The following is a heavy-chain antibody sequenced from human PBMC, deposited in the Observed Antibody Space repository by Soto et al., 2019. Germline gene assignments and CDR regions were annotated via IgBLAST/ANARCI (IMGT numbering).Heavy chain of an antibody. V-gene: IGHV4-59*01. J-gene: IGHJ4*02. Sequence: SETLSLTCTVSGGSISSYYWSWIRQPPGKGLEWIGYINYSGSTNYNPSLKRGGTISVDPSLHLFSLKLSSVTAADSAVDYSSTSPYPGRFDFWGQGTPVTVSS. CDR3: STSPYPGRFDF. CDR2: INYSGST. CDR1: GGSISSYY.